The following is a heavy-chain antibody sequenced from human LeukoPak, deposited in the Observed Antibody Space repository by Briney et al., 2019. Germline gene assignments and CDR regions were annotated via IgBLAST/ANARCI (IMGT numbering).Heavy chain of an antibody. CDR1: GYTFTSYD. V-gene: IGHV1-8*02. D-gene: IGHD3-10*01. J-gene: IGHJ4*02. Sequence: ASVKVSCKASGYTFTSYDINWVRQATGQGLEWMGWMNPNSGNTGYAQKFQGRVTMTRDTSTSTVYMELTRLRFEDTAMYYCVRERERGTYFIWGQGTLVTVSS. CDR2: MNPNSGNT. CDR3: VRERERGTYFI.